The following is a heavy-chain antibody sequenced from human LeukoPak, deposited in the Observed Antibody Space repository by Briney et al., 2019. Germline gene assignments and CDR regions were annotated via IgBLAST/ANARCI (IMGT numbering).Heavy chain of an antibody. CDR3: ARLRGRYYYGSGSSLGP. V-gene: IGHV4-34*01. CDR1: GESLIGYY. Sequence: KPSETLSLTCAVYGESLIGYYWSWTRQPPGKGLEWIGEINHSGSTNYNPSLKSRVTISVDTSKNQFSLKLSSVTAADTAVYYCARLRGRYYYGSGSSLGPWGQGTLVTVSS. D-gene: IGHD3-10*01. J-gene: IGHJ5*02. CDR2: INHSGST.